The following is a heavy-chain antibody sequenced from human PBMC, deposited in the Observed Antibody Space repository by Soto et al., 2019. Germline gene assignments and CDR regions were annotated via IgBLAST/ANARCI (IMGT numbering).Heavy chain of an antibody. J-gene: IGHJ4*02. CDR3: ARLHVDTAMAFDY. V-gene: IGHV5-10-1*01. CDR2: IDPSDSYT. D-gene: IGHD5-18*01. CDR1: GYSFTSYW. Sequence: GESLKISCNGSGYSFTSYWISWVRQMPGKGLEWMGRIDPSDSYTNYSPSFQGHVTISADKSISTAYLQWSSLKASDTAMYYCARLHVDTAMAFDYWGQGTLVTVSS.